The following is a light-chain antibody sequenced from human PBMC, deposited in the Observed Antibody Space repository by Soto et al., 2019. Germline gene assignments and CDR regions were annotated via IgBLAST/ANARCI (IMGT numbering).Light chain of an antibody. V-gene: IGKV1-5*03. CDR3: RQYNSYTLT. J-gene: IGKJ4*01. CDR2: KAY. CDR1: QSISSG. Sequence: DIQMTQSPSTLSASVGDRVTITCRASQSISSGLAWYQQKPGKAPNLLIYKAYSLEGEVQSRFIGRGSGIEFTLTISCLQPDYFATYDSRQYNSYTLTFGGGIVVEIK.